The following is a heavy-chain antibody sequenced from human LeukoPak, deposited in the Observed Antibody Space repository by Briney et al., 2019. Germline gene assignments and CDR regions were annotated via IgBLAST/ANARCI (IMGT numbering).Heavy chain of an antibody. CDR2: ISAYNGNT. CDR3: ARVEKYYGSGSYSNWFDP. D-gene: IGHD3-10*01. V-gene: IGHV1-18*04. Sequence: GASVKVSCKASGYTFTSYGISWVRQAPGQGLEWMGWISAYNGNTNYAQKLQGRVTMTTDTSTSTAYMELSSLRSEDTAVYYCARVEKYYGSGSYSNWFDPWGQGTLVTVSS. CDR1: GYTFTSYG. J-gene: IGHJ5*02.